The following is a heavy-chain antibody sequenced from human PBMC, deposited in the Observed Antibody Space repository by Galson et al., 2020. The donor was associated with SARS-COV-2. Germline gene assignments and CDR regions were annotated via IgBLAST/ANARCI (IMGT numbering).Heavy chain of an antibody. Sequence: GGSLRLSCTASGFTFGDYALTWFRQAPGKGLEWVGFIRSNTYGGTTNYAASVEGRFTISRDDSKSIAYLHMDCLKTEDTAVYYCARDQSCSGDTCYTWWFDPWGQGTLVTVSS. CDR3: ARDQSCSGDTCYTWWFDP. J-gene: IGHJ5*02. V-gene: IGHV3-49*03. CDR2: IRSNTYGGTT. D-gene: IGHD2-15*01. CDR1: GFTFGDYA.